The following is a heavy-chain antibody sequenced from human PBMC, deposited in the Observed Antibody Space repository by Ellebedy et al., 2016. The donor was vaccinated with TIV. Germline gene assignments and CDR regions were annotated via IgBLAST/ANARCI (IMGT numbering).Heavy chain of an antibody. D-gene: IGHD3-10*01. Sequence: GESLKISXAASGFTFSSYVMNWVRQAPGKGLEWLSFISENGDTTYYADSVKGRFTISRDNSENTLYLQMNSLRAEDTAVYYCAKDGAVRGVHDAFDIWGQGTMVTVSS. CDR2: ISENGDTT. CDR1: GFTFSSYV. CDR3: AKDGAVRGVHDAFDI. J-gene: IGHJ3*02. V-gene: IGHV3-23*01.